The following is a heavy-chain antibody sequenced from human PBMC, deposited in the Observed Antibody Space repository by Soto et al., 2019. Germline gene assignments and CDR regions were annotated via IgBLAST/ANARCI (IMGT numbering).Heavy chain of an antibody. CDR1: GFTFRVYS. D-gene: IGHD6-19*01. CDR2: ITSDERTI. J-gene: IGHJ4*01. V-gene: IGHV3-48*02. Sequence: EVQLVESGGGLVQPGGSLGLSCSASGFTFRVYSMNWVRQAPGKGLEWVSYITSDERTIHYADSVKGRFTISRDNAKNSVYLKMTSLSDEDTAVYYCARSVEGHFDFWGQGILVTVSS. CDR3: ARSVEGHFDF.